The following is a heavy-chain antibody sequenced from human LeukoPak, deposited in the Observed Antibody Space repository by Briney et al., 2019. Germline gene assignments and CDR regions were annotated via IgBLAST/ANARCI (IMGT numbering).Heavy chain of an antibody. J-gene: IGHJ3*02. V-gene: IGHV3-21*01. Sequence: GGSLRLSCEASGFTFTNAWVTWVRESPGKGLEWLSSISSSSSYIYYAASVKGRFTFSSDKARTSMYLHRDSLRAEARTGASFSRGQYSSDWIDDFDIWGQGTMVTVSS. D-gene: IGHD6-19*01. CDR3: SRGQYSSDWIDDFDI. CDR1: GFTFTNAW. CDR2: ISSSSSYI.